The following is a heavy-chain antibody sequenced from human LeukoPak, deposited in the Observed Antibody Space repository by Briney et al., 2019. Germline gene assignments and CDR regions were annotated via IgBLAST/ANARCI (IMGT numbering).Heavy chain of an antibody. CDR3: AKDDRRDSGYVHYYYYYGMDV. J-gene: IGHJ6*02. Sequence: PGGSLRLSCAASGFTFSSYGMHWVRQAPGKGLEWVAVISYDGSNKYYADSVKGRFTISRDNSKNTLYLQMNSLRAEDTAVYYCAKDDRRDSGYVHYYYYYGMDVWGQGTTVTVSS. CDR1: GFTFSSYG. CDR2: ISYDGSNK. V-gene: IGHV3-30*18. D-gene: IGHD5-12*01.